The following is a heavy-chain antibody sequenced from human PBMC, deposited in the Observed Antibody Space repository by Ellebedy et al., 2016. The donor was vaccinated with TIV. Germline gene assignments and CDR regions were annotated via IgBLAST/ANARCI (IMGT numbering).Heavy chain of an antibody. CDR2: IYYSGNS. Sequence: SETLSLXXTVSGDSISTYYWSWIRQAPGKGLEWIGYIYYSGNSNYNPSLKSRATISIDTSKNQFSLRLTSVTAADTAVHFCARDSGSYYRFDKWGQGTLVTVSS. CDR1: GDSISTYY. V-gene: IGHV4-59*01. D-gene: IGHD3-10*01. CDR3: ARDSGSYYRFDK. J-gene: IGHJ4*02.